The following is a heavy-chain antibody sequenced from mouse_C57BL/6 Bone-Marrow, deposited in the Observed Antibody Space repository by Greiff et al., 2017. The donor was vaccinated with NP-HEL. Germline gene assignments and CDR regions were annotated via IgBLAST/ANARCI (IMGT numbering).Heavy chain of an antibody. CDR3: ARGRAYGYDGDYYAMDY. D-gene: IGHD2-2*01. V-gene: IGHV1-81*01. J-gene: IGHJ4*01. CDR1: GYTFTSYG. CDR2: IYPRSGNT. Sequence: LEESGAELARPGASVKLSCKASGYTFTSYGISWVKQRTGQGLEWIGEIYPRSGNTYYNEKFKGKATLTADKSSSTAYMELRSLTSEDSAVYFCARGRAYGYDGDYYAMDYWGQGTSVTVSS.